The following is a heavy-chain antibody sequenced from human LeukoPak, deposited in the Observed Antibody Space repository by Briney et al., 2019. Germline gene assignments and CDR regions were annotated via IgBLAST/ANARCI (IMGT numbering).Heavy chain of an antibody. CDR1: GGSVSSGSYY. J-gene: IGHJ4*02. CDR3: ANRDRELGFDY. Sequence: PSETLSLTCTVSGGSVSSGSYYWSWIRQPPGKGLECIGYIYYRGSTNYNPSPKSRVHISVHTSKNQFSLKLSSVTAADTAVYYCANRDRELGFDYWGQGTLVTVSS. D-gene: IGHD7-27*01. V-gene: IGHV4-61*01. CDR2: IYYRGST.